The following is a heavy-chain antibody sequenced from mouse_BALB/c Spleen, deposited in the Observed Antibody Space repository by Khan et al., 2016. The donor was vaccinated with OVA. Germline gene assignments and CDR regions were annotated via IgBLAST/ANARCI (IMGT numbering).Heavy chain of an antibody. CDR2: INPTSGYT. CDR1: GYTFTTYW. CDR3: TRDRIDY. Sequence: QIQLVQSGAELAKPGASVKMSCKASGYTFTTYWMHWVKQRPGQGLEWIGYINPTSGYTDYNEKFKDRATLSADKSSSTAYMHLSSLTSEDSAVYYCTRDRIDYWGQGTTLTVSS. V-gene: IGHV1-7*01. J-gene: IGHJ2*01.